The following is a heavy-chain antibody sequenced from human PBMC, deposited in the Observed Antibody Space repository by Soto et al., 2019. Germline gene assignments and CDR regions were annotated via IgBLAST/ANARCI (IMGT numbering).Heavy chain of an antibody. Sequence: ASVKVSCKASGYTFTSYYMHWVRQAPGHGLEWLGIINPSGGSTSYAQKFQGRVTMTRDTSTSTVYMELSSLRSEDTAVYYCARDRWGGVRYFDWPDLNWFDPWGQGTLVTVAS. D-gene: IGHD3-9*01. CDR2: INPSGGST. CDR3: ARDRWGGVRYFDWPDLNWFDP. CDR1: GYTFTSYY. V-gene: IGHV1-46*01. J-gene: IGHJ5*02.